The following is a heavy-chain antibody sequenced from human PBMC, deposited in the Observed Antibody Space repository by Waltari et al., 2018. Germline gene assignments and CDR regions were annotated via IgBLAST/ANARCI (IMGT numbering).Heavy chain of an antibody. CDR1: VFTFSSYW. CDR2: IKQDGSEK. D-gene: IGHD2-15*01. CDR3: ARSSVCHTTPYCSGGSCLSYCFDY. Sequence: EVQLVESGGGLVQPGGSLRLSCAASVFTFSSYWMSWVRQAPGKGLEWVANIKQDGSEKYYVDSVKGRFTISRDNAKNSLYLQMNSLRAEDTAVYYCARSSVCHTTPYCSGGSCLSYCFDYWGQGTLVTVSS. V-gene: IGHV3-7*01. J-gene: IGHJ4*02.